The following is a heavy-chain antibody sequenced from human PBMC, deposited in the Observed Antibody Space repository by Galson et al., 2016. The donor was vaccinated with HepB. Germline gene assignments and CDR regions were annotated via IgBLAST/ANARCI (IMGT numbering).Heavy chain of an antibody. J-gene: IGHJ3*02. Sequence: SLRLSCAASGFTFSNYVLNWVRQAPGKGLEWVSSISGSGGSTYYADSVKGRFTISRDNSKNTLYLQVNSLRAEDTAVYYCAKSMAARPHDAFDIWGQGTMVTVSS. CDR2: ISGSGGST. V-gene: IGHV3-23*01. CDR3: AKSMAARPHDAFDI. D-gene: IGHD6-6*01. CDR1: GFTFSNYV.